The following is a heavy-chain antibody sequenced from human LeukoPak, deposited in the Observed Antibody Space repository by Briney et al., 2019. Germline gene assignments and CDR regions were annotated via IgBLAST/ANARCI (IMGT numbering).Heavy chain of an antibody. CDR3: ARGNCSSTSCYHYFDY. D-gene: IGHD2-2*01. J-gene: IGHJ4*02. CDR2: INSSGGST. CDR1: GYTFTSYY. Sequence: EASVKVSCKASGYTFTSYYMHWVRQAPGQGLEWMGIINSSGGSTSYAQKFQGRVTMTRDTSTSTVYMELSSLRSEDTAVYYCARGNCSSTSCYHYFDYWGQGTLVTVSS. V-gene: IGHV1-46*01.